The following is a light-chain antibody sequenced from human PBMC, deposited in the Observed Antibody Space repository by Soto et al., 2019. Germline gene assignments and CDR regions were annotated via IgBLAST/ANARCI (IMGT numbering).Light chain of an antibody. J-gene: IGLJ2*01. Sequence: ALTQPASVSGSPGQSITISCTGTSRDVGAYNSVSWYQQHPGKAPKLMIYDVSSRPSGVSNRFSGSKSGNTASLTISGLQAEDEADYYCSSYTGSSTLVVFGGGTKVTVL. CDR1: SRDVGAYNS. CDR2: DVS. CDR3: SSYTGSSTLVV. V-gene: IGLV2-14*01.